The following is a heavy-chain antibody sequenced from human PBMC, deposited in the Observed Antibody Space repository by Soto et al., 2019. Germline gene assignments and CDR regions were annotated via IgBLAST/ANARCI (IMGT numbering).Heavy chain of an antibody. V-gene: IGHV1-69*08. Sequence: QVQLVQSGAEVKKPGSSVKVSCKASGGTFSSYTISWVRQAPGQGLEWMGRIIPILGIANYAQKCQGRVKINADKSRSTAYMELSSLRSEDTAVYYGAREGMGATTFDYWGQGTLVTVSS. D-gene: IGHD1-26*01. CDR1: GGTFSSYT. CDR2: IIPILGIA. CDR3: AREGMGATTFDY. J-gene: IGHJ4*02.